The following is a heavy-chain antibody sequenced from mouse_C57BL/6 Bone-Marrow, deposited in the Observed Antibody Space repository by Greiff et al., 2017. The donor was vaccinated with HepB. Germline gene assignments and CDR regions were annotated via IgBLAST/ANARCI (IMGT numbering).Heavy chain of an antibody. D-gene: IGHD1-1*01. CDR1: GYTFTSYG. J-gene: IGHJ4*01. CDR3: ARFIYYGSLYAMDY. V-gene: IGHV1-81*01. CDR2: IYPRSGNT. Sequence: QVQLQQSGAELARPGASVKLSCKASGYTFTSYGISWVKQRTGQGLEWIGEIYPRSGNTYYNEKFKGKATLTADKSSSTAYMELRSLTSEDSAVYFCARFIYYGSLYAMDYWGQGTSVTVSS.